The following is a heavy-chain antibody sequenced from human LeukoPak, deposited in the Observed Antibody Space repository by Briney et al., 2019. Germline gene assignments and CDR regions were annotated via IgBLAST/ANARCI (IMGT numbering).Heavy chain of an antibody. V-gene: IGHV4-4*07. D-gene: IGHD2-15*01. CDR1: GGSISSYY. CDR3: ARDCSGGSCYYSDY. Sequence: PSETLSLTCTVSGGSISSYYWSWIRQPAGKGLEWIGRIYTSGSTNYNPSLKSRVTMSVDTSKNQFSLKPSSVTAADTAVYYRARDCSGGSCYYSDYWGQGTLVTVSS. J-gene: IGHJ4*02. CDR2: IYTSGST.